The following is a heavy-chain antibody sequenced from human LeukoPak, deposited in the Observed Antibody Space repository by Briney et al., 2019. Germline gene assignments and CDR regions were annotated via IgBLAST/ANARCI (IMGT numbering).Heavy chain of an antibody. CDR1: GFTFSSYA. J-gene: IGHJ6*02. D-gene: IGHD6-13*01. CDR2: ISGSGGST. Sequence: GGSLRLSCAASGFTFSSYAMSWVRQAPGKGLEWVSAISGSGGSTYYADSVKGRFTISRDNSKNTLYLQMNSLRAEDTAVYYCAKPIAAALYYYYGMDVWGQGTTVTVSS. V-gene: IGHV3-23*01. CDR3: AKPIAAALYYYYGMDV.